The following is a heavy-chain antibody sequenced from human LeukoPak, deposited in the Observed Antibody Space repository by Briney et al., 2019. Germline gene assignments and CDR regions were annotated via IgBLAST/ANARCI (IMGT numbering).Heavy chain of an antibody. CDR1: GLTLSRYW. CDR2: INRAGSEK. CDR3: ARVYEYTSGWYRNDY. V-gene: IGHV3-7*01. Sequence: PGGSLRLSXAASGLTLSRYWMSRVRQAPGEGLEWVSNINRAGSEKYYVDSVGGRFAISRDNAKNSLYLQMNSLRAEDTAVYYCARVYEYTSGWYRNDYWGQGTLVTVSS. J-gene: IGHJ4*02. D-gene: IGHD6-13*01.